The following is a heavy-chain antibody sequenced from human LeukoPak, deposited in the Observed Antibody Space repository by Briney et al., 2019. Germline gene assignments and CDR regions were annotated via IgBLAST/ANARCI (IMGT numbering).Heavy chain of an antibody. J-gene: IGHJ4*02. V-gene: IGHV3-23*01. D-gene: IGHD3-3*01. CDR2: ISGSGGST. CDR1: GFTFSSYA. CDR3: AKDASATSNLRFLEWLSPNYFDY. Sequence: GGSLRLSCAASGFTFSSYAMSWVRQAPGKGLEWVSAISGSGGSTYYADPVKGRFTISRDNSKNTLYLQMNSLRAEDTAVYYCAKDASATSNLRFLEWLSPNYFDYWGQGTLVTVSS.